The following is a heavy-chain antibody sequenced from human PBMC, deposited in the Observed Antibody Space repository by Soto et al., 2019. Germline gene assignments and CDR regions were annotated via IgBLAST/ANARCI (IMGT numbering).Heavy chain of an antibody. CDR2: ISGKNGNT. V-gene: IGHV1-18*04. CDR3: ARRGYYEETGTFEN. CDR1: GYSFSDFG. Sequence: QVHLVQSGGELKKPGASVKVSCKASGYSFSDFGITWVRQAPGQGLEWMGWISGKNGNTNYAQKVQGRVTLTADTSTGTAYMEMRALTSDDTGIYYFARRGYYEETGTFENWGQGTPVTVSS. D-gene: IGHD1-26*01. J-gene: IGHJ4*02.